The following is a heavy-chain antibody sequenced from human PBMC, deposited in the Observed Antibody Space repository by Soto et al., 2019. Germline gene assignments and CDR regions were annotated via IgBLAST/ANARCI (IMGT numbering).Heavy chain of an antibody. J-gene: IGHJ3*02. V-gene: IGHV4-59*01. CDR1: GGSINSYY. CDR3: ARGDLDTDACDI. D-gene: IGHD3-16*01. CDR2: IYYSGST. Sequence: QVQLQESGPGLVKPSETLSLTCTVSGGSINSYYYSWFRQPPGKGLEWIGYIYYSGSTNYNPSLRSRVTISVDTSKNQFALKLSSVTAADTAVYYCARGDLDTDACDIWGQGTVVTVSS.